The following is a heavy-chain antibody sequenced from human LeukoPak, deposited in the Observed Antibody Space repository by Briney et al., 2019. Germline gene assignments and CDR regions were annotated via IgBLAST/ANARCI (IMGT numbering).Heavy chain of an antibody. CDR2: ISFDGGNK. Sequence: PGGSLRLCCAASGFTFNNYAIHWVRQAPGKGLEWVAIISFDGGNKYYADSVKGRFTISRDNSKNTLYLQMNSLRAEDTAVYYCARDGIVGSPLFKFDYWGQGTLVTVSS. J-gene: IGHJ4*02. V-gene: IGHV3-30-3*01. D-gene: IGHD1-26*01. CDR3: ARDGIVGSPLFKFDY. CDR1: GFTFNNYA.